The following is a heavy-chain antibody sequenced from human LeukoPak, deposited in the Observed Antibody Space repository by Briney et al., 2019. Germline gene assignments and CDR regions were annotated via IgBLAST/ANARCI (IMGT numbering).Heavy chain of an antibody. CDR3: AKDPGDYDYYFDY. V-gene: IGHV3-30*18. CDR1: GFTFSSYG. J-gene: IGHJ4*02. D-gene: IGHD5-12*01. Sequence: GGSLRLSCAASGFTFSSYGMHWVRQAPGKGLEWVAVISYDGSNKYYADSVKGRFTISRDNSKNTLYLQMNSLRAEDTAVYYCAKDPGDYDYYFDYWGQGTLVTVSS. CDR2: ISYDGSNK.